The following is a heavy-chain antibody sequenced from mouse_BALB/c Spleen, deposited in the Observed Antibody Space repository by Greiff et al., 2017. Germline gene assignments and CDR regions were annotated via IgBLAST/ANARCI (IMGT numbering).Heavy chain of an antibody. V-gene: IGHV2-9*02. Sequence: VKLVESGPGLVAPSQSLSITCTVSGFSLTSYGVHWVRQPPGKGLEWLGVIWAGGSTNYNSALMSRLSISKDNSKSQVFLKMNSLQTDDTAMYYCARGGLRPRGWYFDVWGAGTTVTVSS. D-gene: IGHD2-2*01. CDR2: IWAGGST. J-gene: IGHJ1*01. CDR3: ARGGLRPRGWYFDV. CDR1: GFSLTSYG.